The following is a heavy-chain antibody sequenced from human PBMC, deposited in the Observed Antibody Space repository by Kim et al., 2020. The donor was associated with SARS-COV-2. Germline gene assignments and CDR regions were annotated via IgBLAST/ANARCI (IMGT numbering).Heavy chain of an antibody. Sequence: GGSLRLSCAASGFTVSSNYMSWVRQAPGKGLEWVSVIYSGGSTYYADSVKGRFTISRDNSKNTLYLQMNSLRAEDTAVYYCAREAVAPSDYYYGMDVWGQGTTVTVS. D-gene: IGHD6-19*01. J-gene: IGHJ6*02. CDR3: AREAVAPSDYYYGMDV. CDR1: GFTVSSNY. CDR2: IYSGGST. V-gene: IGHV3-66*01.